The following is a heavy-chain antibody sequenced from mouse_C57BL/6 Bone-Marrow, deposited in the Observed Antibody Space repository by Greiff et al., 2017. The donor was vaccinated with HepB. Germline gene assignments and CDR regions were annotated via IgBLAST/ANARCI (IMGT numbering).Heavy chain of an antibody. V-gene: IGHV5-4*01. J-gene: IGHJ3*01. CDR3: ARDYGGSSYGFAY. Sequence: DVHLVESGGGLVKPGGSLKLSCAASGFTFSSYAMSWVRQTPEKRLEWVATISDGGSYTYYPDNVKGRFTISRDNAKNNLYLQMSHLKSEDTAMYYCARDYGGSSYGFAYWGQGTLVTVSA. CDR1: GFTFSSYA. CDR2: ISDGGSYT. D-gene: IGHD1-1*01.